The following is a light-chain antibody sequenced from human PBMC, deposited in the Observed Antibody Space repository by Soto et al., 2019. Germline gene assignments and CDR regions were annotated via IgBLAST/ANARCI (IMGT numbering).Light chain of an antibody. CDR1: ESISSN. CDR2: GAS. Sequence: DIQMTQSPYSLSASVGDRVTITCRASESISSNLNWYQQKPGKAPKLLIYGASSLQSGVPSRFSGRGSGTIFTLITGSRQPEDFATYYCQQRYSTPRTFGQGTKLEFK. CDR3: QQRYSTPRT. J-gene: IGKJ2*01. V-gene: IGKV1-39*01.